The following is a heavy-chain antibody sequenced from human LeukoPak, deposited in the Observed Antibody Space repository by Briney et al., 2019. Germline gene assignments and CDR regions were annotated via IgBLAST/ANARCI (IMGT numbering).Heavy chain of an antibody. CDR3: ARAHLDYPRMKGSMNWFDP. CDR2: ISSSSSYI. V-gene: IGHV3-21*01. CDR1: GFTFSSYS. D-gene: IGHD4-11*01. Sequence: GGSLRLSCAASGFTFSSYSMNWVRQAPGKGLEWVSSISSSSSYIYYADSVKGRFTISRDNAKNSLYLQMNSLRAEDTAVYYCARAHLDYPRMKGSMNWFDPWGQGTLVTVSS. J-gene: IGHJ5*02.